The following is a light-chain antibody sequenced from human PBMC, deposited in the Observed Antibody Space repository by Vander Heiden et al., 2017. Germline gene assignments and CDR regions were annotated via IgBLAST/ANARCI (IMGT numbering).Light chain of an antibody. J-gene: IGLJ3*02. Sequence: QSALTQPPSASGSPGQAVTISCTGTSNDVGGFNYVSWYQQHPGKPPKVIIYEVTKRPSGVPDRFSGSKSGNTASLTVSGLKADDEAFYFCTSCARTNTLVFGGGTRLTVL. CDR2: EVT. V-gene: IGLV2-8*01. CDR3: TSCARTNTLV. CDR1: SNDVGGFNY.